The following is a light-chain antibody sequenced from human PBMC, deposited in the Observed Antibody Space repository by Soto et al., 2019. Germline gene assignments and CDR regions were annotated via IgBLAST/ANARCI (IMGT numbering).Light chain of an antibody. V-gene: IGKV3-20*01. Sequence: MVLTQSPGTLSLSPGERATLSCRASQSVSSSYLAWYQQKPGQARRLLIYDASSRATGIPDRFSGSGSGTDFTLTISRLEPEYLAVYDCQQYGSSSYTFGQGNQLAIQ. CDR2: DAS. CDR3: QQYGSSSYT. J-gene: IGKJ2*01. CDR1: QSVSSSY.